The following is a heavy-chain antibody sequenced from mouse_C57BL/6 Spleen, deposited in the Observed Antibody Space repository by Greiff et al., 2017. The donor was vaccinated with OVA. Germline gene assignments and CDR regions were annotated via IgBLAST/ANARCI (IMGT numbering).Heavy chain of an antibody. CDR3: ARNYGSSYNFDY. CDR2: IYPGDGDT. Sequence: QVQLQHSGAELVKPGASVKISCKASGYAFSSYWMNWVKQRPGKGLEWIGQIYPGDGDTNYNGKFKGKATLTADKSSSTAYMQLSSLTSEDSAVYFCARNYGSSYNFDYWGQGTTLTVSS. D-gene: IGHD1-1*01. J-gene: IGHJ2*01. V-gene: IGHV1-80*01. CDR1: GYAFSSYW.